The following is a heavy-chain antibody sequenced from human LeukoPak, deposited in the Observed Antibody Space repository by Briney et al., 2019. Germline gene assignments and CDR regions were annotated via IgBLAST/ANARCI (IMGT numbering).Heavy chain of an antibody. CDR3: AGPGDYFDY. J-gene: IGHJ4*02. CDR2: IHGSGGVT. Sequence: GGSLRLSCTASAFSFSSYAMTWLRQAPGKGLEWVSGIHGSGGVTYYADSVKGRFTISRDNSKNTLYLQMNSLRAEDTAVYYCAGPGDYFDYWGQGTLVTVSS. CDR1: AFSFSSYA. V-gene: IGHV3-23*01.